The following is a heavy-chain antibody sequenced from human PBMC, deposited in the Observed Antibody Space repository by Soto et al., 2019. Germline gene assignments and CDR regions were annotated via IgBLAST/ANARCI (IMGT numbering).Heavy chain of an antibody. CDR1: KFTFSTYD. CDR3: AKGRDSNGWYYRESDY. D-gene: IGHD6-19*01. V-gene: IGHV3-30*18. Sequence: HLVESGGGVVQPGKSLSLSCAASKFTFSTYDMHWVRQAPGKGLEWVAVVSYDGNKRYYADSVRGRFTISRDNSKNTVYLEMNSLRPKDTAVYFCAKGRDSNGWYYRESDYWGQGNLVTVYS. CDR2: VSYDGNKR. J-gene: IGHJ4*02.